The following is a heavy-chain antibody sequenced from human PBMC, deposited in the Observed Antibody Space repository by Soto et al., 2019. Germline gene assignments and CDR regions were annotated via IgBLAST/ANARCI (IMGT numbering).Heavy chain of an antibody. J-gene: IGHJ6*02. Sequence: KTTEALSRTXNVPGGSSRIYYWSWVRQPAGKPLEWIGRIYTSGSTNYNPSLKSRVSMSVDTSKNQFSLEVTSVTAADTAVYYCAILGASGVGMDVWGQGTTVTVSS. V-gene: IGHV4-4*07. CDR3: AILGASGVGMDV. CDR1: GGSSRIYY. CDR2: IYTSGST. D-gene: IGHD1-26*01.